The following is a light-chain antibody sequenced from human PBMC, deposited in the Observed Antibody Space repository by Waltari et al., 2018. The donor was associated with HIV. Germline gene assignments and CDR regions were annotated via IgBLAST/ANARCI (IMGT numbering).Light chain of an antibody. V-gene: IGLV2-14*01. CDR2: EVT. CDR3: MSYISSATPE. CDR1: SSDLDDYKS. J-gene: IGLJ3*02. Sequence: QSALTQPASVSGSPGQSISISCTGTSSDLDDYKSVSWYQHHPGKAPNLIIYEVTNRPSGVSNRLSGSKSGHTASLTSSGLQAEDEADYFCMSYISSATPEFGGGTKVTVL.